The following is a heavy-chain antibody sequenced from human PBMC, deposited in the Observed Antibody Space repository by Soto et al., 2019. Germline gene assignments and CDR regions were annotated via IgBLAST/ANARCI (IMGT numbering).Heavy chain of an antibody. CDR2: IRSKAYGGTT. J-gene: IGHJ4*02. V-gene: IGHV3-49*03. CDR1: GFTFGDYA. Sequence: GGSLRLSCTASGFTFGDYAMSWFRQAPGKGLEWVGFIRSKAYGGTTEYAASVKGRFTISRDDSKSIAYLQMNSLKTEDTAVYYCTRDPLGYSSSWTSRYFDYWGQGTLVTVSS. D-gene: IGHD6-13*01. CDR3: TRDPLGYSSSWTSRYFDY.